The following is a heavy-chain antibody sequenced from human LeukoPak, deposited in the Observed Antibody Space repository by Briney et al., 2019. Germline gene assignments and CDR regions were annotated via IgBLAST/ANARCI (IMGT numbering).Heavy chain of an antibody. CDR3: ARGQQQLVDYYYYMDV. Sequence: SETLSLTCTVSGGSISSHYWSWIRQPTGKGLEWVGYIYYSGSTNYNPSLKSRVTISVDTSKNQFSLKLSSVTAADTAVYYCARGQQQLVDYYYYMDVWGKGTTVTVSS. D-gene: IGHD6-13*01. J-gene: IGHJ6*03. CDR1: GGSISSHY. CDR2: IYYSGST. V-gene: IGHV4-59*11.